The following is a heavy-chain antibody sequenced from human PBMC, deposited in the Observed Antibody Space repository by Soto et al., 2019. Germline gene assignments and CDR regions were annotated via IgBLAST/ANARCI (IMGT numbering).Heavy chain of an antibody. V-gene: IGHV1-2*02. D-gene: IGHD7-27*01. CDR3: ARGYRLGTREVLPY. J-gene: IGHJ4*02. CDR1: GYTFTGYY. CDR2: INPNSGGT. Sequence: ASVKVSCKASGYTFTGYYMHWVRQAPGQGLEWMGWINPNSGGTSYAQKFQGRVTMTRDTPTSTVYMELSSLRSEDTAVYYCARGYRLGTREVLPYWGQGTLVTVSS.